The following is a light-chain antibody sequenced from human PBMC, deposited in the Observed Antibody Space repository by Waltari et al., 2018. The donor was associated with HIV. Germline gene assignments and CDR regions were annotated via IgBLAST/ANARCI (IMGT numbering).Light chain of an antibody. CDR2: VNSDGSH. CDR3: QTWTTGIVL. CDR1: SGHINYA. J-gene: IGLJ2*01. Sequence: QLVLTQSHSASASLRASVKLTCTLSSGHINYAIAWHQHRPEKGPRYLMRVNSDGSHITGDGIPDRFSVFSSGAERYLILSSRPSEDEADYYCQTWTTGIVLFGGGTKLTVL. V-gene: IGLV4-69*01.